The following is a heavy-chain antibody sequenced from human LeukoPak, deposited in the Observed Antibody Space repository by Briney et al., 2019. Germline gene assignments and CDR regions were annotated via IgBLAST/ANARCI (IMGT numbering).Heavy chain of an antibody. Sequence: PGGSLRLSCAASGFTFSSYAMSWVRQAPGKGLEWVSAIGGGGVSTFYADSVKGRFTISRDNSKNTLYLQMNSLRAEDTAVYYCAKRNYYDSSGYYYAYWGQGTLVTVSS. J-gene: IGHJ4*02. CDR1: GFTFSSYA. CDR2: IGGGGVST. D-gene: IGHD3-22*01. CDR3: AKRNYYDSSGYYYAY. V-gene: IGHV3-23*01.